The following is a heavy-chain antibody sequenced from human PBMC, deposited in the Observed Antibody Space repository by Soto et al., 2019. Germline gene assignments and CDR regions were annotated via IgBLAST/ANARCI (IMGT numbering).Heavy chain of an antibody. V-gene: IGHV4-31*03. CDR2: INYSETT. J-gene: IGHJ6*02. CDR1: GGSFSSDSFI. CDR3: ARDHKWDGMDV. D-gene: IGHD1-26*01. Sequence: QVQLQESGPGLVKPSQTLSLTCSVSGGSFSSDSFIWRWVRQFPGKGLEWIGYINYSETTYYNPSLRSRITMSVDTSKNQFSLNLSSVTAADTAVYYCARDHKWDGMDVWGQGTTVTVSS.